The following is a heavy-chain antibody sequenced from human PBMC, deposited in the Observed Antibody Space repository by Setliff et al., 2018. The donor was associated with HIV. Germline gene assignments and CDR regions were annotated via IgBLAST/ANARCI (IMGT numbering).Heavy chain of an antibody. CDR3: AKDRGQGYSGYYGCDS. Sequence: PGGSLRLSCAASGFSFSNDVMHWVRQAPGKGLEWVAVIYFDGSDRSYADSVKGRFTISRDNSKNTVYLEMNSLRGDDTAVYFCAKDRGQGYSGYYGCDSWGQGTLVTVSS. CDR1: GFSFSNDV. V-gene: IGHV3-30*04. CDR2: IYFDGSDR. J-gene: IGHJ5*02. D-gene: IGHD5-12*01.